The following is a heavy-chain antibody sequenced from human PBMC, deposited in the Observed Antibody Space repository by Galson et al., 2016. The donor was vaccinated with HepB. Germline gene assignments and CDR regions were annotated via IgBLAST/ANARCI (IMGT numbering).Heavy chain of an antibody. V-gene: IGHV3-21*01. CDR2: ISSSSSYI. Sequence: SLRLSCAASGFTFSSYSMNWVRQAPGKGLEWVSSISSSSSYIYYADSVKGRFTISRDNAKNSLYLQMNSLRAEDTAVYYCAREDIVGAILDYWGQGTLVTVSS. CDR1: GFTFSSYS. D-gene: IGHD1-26*01. J-gene: IGHJ4*02. CDR3: AREDIVGAILDY.